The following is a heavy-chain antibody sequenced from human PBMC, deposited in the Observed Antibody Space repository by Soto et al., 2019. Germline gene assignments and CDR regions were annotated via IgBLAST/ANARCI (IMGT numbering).Heavy chain of an antibody. CDR2: IIPILNIA. V-gene: IGHV1-69*02. D-gene: IGHD2-21*01. J-gene: IGHJ5*02. CDR1: GGTFSSYP. Sequence: QVQLVQSGAEVKKPGSSVKVSCKASGGTFSSYPISWVRQAPGQGLEWMGRIIPILNIANYAQKFQGRVTLTADKSTNTAYMALSSLRSEDTAVYYFSRTRAATDSLYWFNPWGQGTLVTVSS. CDR3: SRTRAATDSLYWFNP.